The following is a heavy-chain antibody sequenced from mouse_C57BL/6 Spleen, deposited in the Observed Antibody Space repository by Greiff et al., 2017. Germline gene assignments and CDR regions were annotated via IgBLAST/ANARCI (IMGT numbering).Heavy chain of an antibody. Sequence: EVKVEESGGGLVKPGGSLKLSCAASGFTFSSYAMSWVRQTPEQRLEWVATISDGGSYTYYPDNVKGRFTISRDNAKNNLYLQMSHLKSEDTAMYYCAREEDDYDYFAYWGQGTLVTVSA. D-gene: IGHD2-4*01. J-gene: IGHJ3*01. CDR3: AREEDDYDYFAY. CDR2: ISDGGSYT. V-gene: IGHV5-4*01. CDR1: GFTFSSYA.